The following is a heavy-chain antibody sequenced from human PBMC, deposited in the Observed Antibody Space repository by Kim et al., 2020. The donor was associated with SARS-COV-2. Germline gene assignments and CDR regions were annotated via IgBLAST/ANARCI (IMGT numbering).Heavy chain of an antibody. J-gene: IGHJ1*01. CDR3: ARDGSRQLDLLQY. V-gene: IGHV3-7*01. Sequence: YYVESVKGRFAISRDNAKNSLFLQMNSLRAEDTAVYYCARDGSRQLDLLQYWGQGTLVTVSS. D-gene: IGHD6-13*01.